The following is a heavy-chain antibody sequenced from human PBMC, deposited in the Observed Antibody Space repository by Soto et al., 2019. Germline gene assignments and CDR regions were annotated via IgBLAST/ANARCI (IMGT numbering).Heavy chain of an antibody. CDR3: AKDGDFGEDGPAEYFEH. CDR1: GFTFKNYG. Sequence: EVNLLEAGGGLGQPGESLRISCVGSGFTFKNYGMTWVRQAPGKGLEWVSGTTGSGANKHYADSVRGRFTISRDNSKKTLYLEMKSLRVEDTAVYYCAKDGDFGEDGPAEYFEHWGQGTLVTVSS. J-gene: IGHJ1*01. D-gene: IGHD4-17*01. CDR2: TTGSGANK. V-gene: IGHV3-23*01.